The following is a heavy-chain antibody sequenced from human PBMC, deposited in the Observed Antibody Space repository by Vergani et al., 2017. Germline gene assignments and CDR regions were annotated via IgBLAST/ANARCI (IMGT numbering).Heavy chain of an antibody. CDR3: GKTQGTVVGTGWFDP. CDR1: GFTFISYG. CDR2: TRPHEDGA. V-gene: IGHV3-30*02. J-gene: IGHJ5*02. D-gene: IGHD1-7*01. Sequence: QVQLVESGGGVVQPGRSLRLSCAASGFTFISYGLHWFRQAPGRGLESVTFTRPHEDGAFYSASVRGRFTVSRDNSKNTLYLEMNRLNVDDTAIYYCGKTQGTVVGTGWFDPWGQGTPVTVSS.